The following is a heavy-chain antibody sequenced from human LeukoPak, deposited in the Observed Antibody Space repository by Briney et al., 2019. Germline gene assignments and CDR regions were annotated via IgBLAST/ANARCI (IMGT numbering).Heavy chain of an antibody. J-gene: IGHJ3*02. CDR2: INPNSGGT. D-gene: IGHD2-2*01. Sequence: ASVKVSCKASGYTFTGYYMHWVRQAPGQGLEWMGWINPNSGGTNYAQKFQGRVTMTRDTSISTAYMELSRLRSDDTAVYYCAREGEAYCSSTSCYPTLYAFDIWGQGTMVTVSS. CDR3: AREGEAYCSSTSCYPTLYAFDI. V-gene: IGHV1-2*02. CDR1: GYTFTGYY.